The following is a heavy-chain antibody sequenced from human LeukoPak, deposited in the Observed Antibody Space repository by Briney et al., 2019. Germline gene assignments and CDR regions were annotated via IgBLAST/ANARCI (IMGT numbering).Heavy chain of an antibody. Sequence: GGSLRLSCAASGFTLSNYAMHWVRQAPGKGLEWVAVISYDGSNKYYADSVKGRFTISRDNSKNTLYLQMNSLRAEDTAVYYCARDQSPYSSGLFDYWGQGTLVTVSS. CDR2: ISYDGSNK. J-gene: IGHJ4*02. D-gene: IGHD6-19*01. CDR1: GFTLSNYA. CDR3: ARDQSPYSSGLFDY. V-gene: IGHV3-30*04.